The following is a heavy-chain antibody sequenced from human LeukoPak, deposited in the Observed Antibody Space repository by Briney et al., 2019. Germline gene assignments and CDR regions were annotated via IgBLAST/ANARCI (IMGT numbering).Heavy chain of an antibody. CDR3: ASPPSPATYGPVDY. D-gene: IGHD3-16*01. CDR1: GFTFSSYA. J-gene: IGHJ4*02. CDR2: ISYDGSNK. V-gene: IGHV3-30-3*01. Sequence: GRSLRLSCAASGFTFSSYAMHWVRQAPGKGLEWVAVISYDGSNKYYADSVKGRFTISRDNSKNTLYLQMNSLRAEDTAVYYCASPPSPATYGPVDYWGQGTLVTVCS.